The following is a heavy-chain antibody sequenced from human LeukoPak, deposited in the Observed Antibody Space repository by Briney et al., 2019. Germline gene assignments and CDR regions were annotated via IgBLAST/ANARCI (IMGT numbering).Heavy chain of an antibody. CDR3: ARDVAAAGYPDY. V-gene: IGHV3-21*01. J-gene: IGHJ4*02. CDR1: GSTFSSYS. Sequence: GGSLRLSCAASGSTFSSYSMNWVRQAPGKGLEWVSSISSSSSYIYYADSVKGRFTISRDNAKNSLYLQMNSLRAEDTAVYYCARDVAAAGYPDYWGQGTLVTVSS. D-gene: IGHD6-13*01. CDR2: ISSSSSYI.